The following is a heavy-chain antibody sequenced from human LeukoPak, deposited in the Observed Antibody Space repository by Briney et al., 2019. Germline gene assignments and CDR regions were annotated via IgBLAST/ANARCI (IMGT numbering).Heavy chain of an antibody. CDR3: ARRKGYSSSWYSDEFFDY. D-gene: IGHD6-13*01. CDR1: GFTFSSYW. J-gene: IGHJ4*02. V-gene: IGHV3-7*01. CDR2: IKQDGSEK. Sequence: GGSLRLSCAASGFTFSSYWMSWVRQAPGKGLEWVANIKQDGSEKYYVDSVKGRFTISRDNAKNSLYLQMNSLRAEDTAVYYCARRKGYSSSWYSDEFFDYWGQGTLVTVSS.